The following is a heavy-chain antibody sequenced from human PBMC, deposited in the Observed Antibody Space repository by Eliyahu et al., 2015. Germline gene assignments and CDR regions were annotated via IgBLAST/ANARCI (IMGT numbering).Heavy chain of an antibody. Sequence: VRQAPGQGLVWMGEIIPLFGTANYAQRFQGRVTITADKSTSTVYMELTSLRSEDTAVYYCARDDVPAAGWGGYNYGMDVWGQGTTVTVSS. V-gene: IGHV1-69*06. CDR3: ARDDVPAAGWGGYNYGMDV. D-gene: IGHD6-13*01. CDR2: IIPLFGTA. J-gene: IGHJ6*02.